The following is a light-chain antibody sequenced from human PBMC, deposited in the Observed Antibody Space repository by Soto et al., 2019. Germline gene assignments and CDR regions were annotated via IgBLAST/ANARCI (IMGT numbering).Light chain of an antibody. CDR1: ISNIGAGYD. Sequence: QSVLTQPPSVSGAPGQRVTISCTGSISNIGAGYDVHWYQQLPGTAPKLLIDGNSNRPSGVPDRFSGSKSGTSASLAINGLQAEDAADYYCQSYDRSLSAVGFVCGTKLTVL. V-gene: IGLV1-40*01. CDR2: GNS. J-gene: IGLJ2*01. CDR3: QSYDRSLSAVG.